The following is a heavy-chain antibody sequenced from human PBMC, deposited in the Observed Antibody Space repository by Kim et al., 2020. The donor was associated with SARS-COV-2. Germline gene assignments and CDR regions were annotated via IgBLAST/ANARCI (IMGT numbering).Heavy chain of an antibody. J-gene: IGHJ4*02. Sequence: SETLSLTCAVYGGSFSGYYWSWIRQPPGKGLEWIGEINHSGSTNYNPSLKSRVTISVDTSKNQFSLKLSSVTAADTAVYYCARAFIAARRDGRYFDYWGQGTLVTVSS. V-gene: IGHV4-34*01. CDR3: ARAFIAARRDGRYFDY. D-gene: IGHD6-6*01. CDR2: INHSGST. CDR1: GGSFSGYY.